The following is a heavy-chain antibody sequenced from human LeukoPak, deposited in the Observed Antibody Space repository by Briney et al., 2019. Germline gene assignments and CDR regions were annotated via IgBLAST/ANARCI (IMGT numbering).Heavy chain of an antibody. CDR2: ISSGSRYI. D-gene: IGHD2-15*01. CDR1: GFTFSTYS. J-gene: IGHJ4*02. V-gene: IGHV3-21*01. Sequence: GGSLRLSCAASGFTFSTYSMNWVRQAPGKGLEWVSAISSGSRYIHYAESVKGRFTISRDNAKNSLYLQMSSLRAEDTAVYYCARGYCSGGNCYSTDYWGQGTLVTVSS. CDR3: ARGYCSGGNCYSTDY.